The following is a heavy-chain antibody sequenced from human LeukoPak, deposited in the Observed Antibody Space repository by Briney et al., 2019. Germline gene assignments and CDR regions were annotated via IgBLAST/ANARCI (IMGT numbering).Heavy chain of an antibody. V-gene: IGHV4-59*01. CDR1: GGSINSYY. CDR2: IYYSGST. CDR3: ARWYCSSDTCYHMDV. Sequence: SETLSLTCTASGGSINSYYWSWIRQPPGEGLEWIGYIYYSGSTSYNPSLKSRVTMSLDTSKNKLSLKLSSVTAADTAVYYCARWYCSSDTCYHMDVWGKGTTVTVSS. D-gene: IGHD2-2*01. J-gene: IGHJ6*03.